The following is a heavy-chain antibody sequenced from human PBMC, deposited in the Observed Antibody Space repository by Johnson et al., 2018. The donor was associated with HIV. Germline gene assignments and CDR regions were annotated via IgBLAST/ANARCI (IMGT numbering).Heavy chain of an antibody. V-gene: IGHV3-30-3*01. CDR3: ARDHGIVYADAFDI. D-gene: IGHD1-26*01. CDR2: ISYDGSNK. Sequence: QVQLVESGGGVVQPGRSLRLSCAASGFTFSSYAMHWVRQAPGTGLEWVAVISYDGSNKYYADSVKGRFTISRDNSKNTLYLQMNSLRAEDTAVYYCARDHGIVYADAFDIWGQGTMVTVSS. J-gene: IGHJ3*02. CDR1: GFTFSSYA.